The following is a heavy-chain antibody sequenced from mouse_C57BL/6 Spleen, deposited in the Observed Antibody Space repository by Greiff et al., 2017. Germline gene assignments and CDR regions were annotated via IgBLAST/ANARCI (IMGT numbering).Heavy chain of an antibody. CDR2: IYPGDGDT. Sequence: QVQLQQSGAELVKPGASVKISCKASGYAFSSYWMNWVKQRPGKGLEWIGQIYPGDGDTNYNGKFKGKATLTADKSSSTAYMQLSSLTSEDSAVYFCARSGRDGGDFDYWGQGTTLTVSS. CDR3: ARSGRDGGDFDY. V-gene: IGHV1-80*01. D-gene: IGHD3-2*02. CDR1: GYAFSSYW. J-gene: IGHJ2*01.